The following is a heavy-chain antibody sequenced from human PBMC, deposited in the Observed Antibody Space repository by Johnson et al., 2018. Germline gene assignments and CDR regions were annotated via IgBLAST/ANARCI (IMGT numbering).Heavy chain of an antibody. CDR2: IKQDGSEK. CDR3: ARQLEGTHYYYHYMDV. V-gene: IGHV3-7*01. J-gene: IGHJ6*03. CDR1: GFTFSSYW. Sequence: VQLVQSGGGLVQPGGSLRLSCAASGFTFSSYWLSWVRQAPGKGLEWVSNIKQDGSEKYYVDSVKGRFTISRDNAKNSLYLQMNSQRAEDTAVYYCARQLEGTHYYYHYMDVWGKGTTVTVSS. D-gene: IGHD1-1*01.